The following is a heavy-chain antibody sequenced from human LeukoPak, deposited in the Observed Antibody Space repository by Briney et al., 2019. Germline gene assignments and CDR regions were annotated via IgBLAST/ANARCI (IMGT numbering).Heavy chain of an antibody. CDR2: ISSSIYK. J-gene: IGHJ3*02. CDR3: ARDCVDYYDSLDAFDI. Sequence: SGRSLRLSCAASGSTFRSYSMNWVRQAPGKGLECVSCISSSIYKYYADSVKRRFTISRDNSKNSLYLQMNSLRAEDTAVYYCARDCVDYYDSLDAFDIWGQGTMVTVSS. D-gene: IGHD3-22*01. CDR1: GSTFRSYS. V-gene: IGHV3-21*01.